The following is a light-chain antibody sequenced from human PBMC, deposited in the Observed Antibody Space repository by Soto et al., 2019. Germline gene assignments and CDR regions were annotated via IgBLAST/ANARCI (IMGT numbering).Light chain of an antibody. Sequence: DIQMTQSPSSLSESAGDRVTITCRASQSISSWLAWYQQKPGKAPKLLIYKASSLESGVPSRFSGSGSGTEFTLTISSLQPDDFATYYCQQYNSYSWTFGQGTKVDVK. CDR3: QQYNSYSWT. CDR1: QSISSW. J-gene: IGKJ1*01. CDR2: KAS. V-gene: IGKV1-5*03.